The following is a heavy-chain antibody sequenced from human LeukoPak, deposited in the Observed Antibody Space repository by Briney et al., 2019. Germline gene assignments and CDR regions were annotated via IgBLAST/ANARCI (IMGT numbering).Heavy chain of an antibody. J-gene: IGHJ1*01. CDR3: AKGGYYYDSSGYYHEYLQH. CDR1: GFTFSSYA. Sequence: GGSLRLSCAASGFTFSSYAMSWVRQAPGKGLEWVSAISGSGGSTYYADSVKGRFTISRDNSKNTLYLQMNSLRAEDTAVYYCAKGGYYYDSSGYYHEYLQHWGQGTLVTVSS. V-gene: IGHV3-23*01. CDR2: ISGSGGST. D-gene: IGHD3-22*01.